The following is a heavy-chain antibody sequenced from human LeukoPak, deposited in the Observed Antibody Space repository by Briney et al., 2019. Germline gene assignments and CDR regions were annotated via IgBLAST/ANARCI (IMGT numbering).Heavy chain of an antibody. CDR2: ISYDGNTK. Sequence: GGSLRLSCAASGFTFSSYPMHWVREAPGKGLEWVSVISYDGNTKYYADSVKGRFTISRDSPKNTLYLQMDSLGTDDTAMYYCARDPQRGEPDYFDYWGQGTLVTVSS. V-gene: IGHV3-30-3*01. J-gene: IGHJ4*02. CDR1: GFTFSSYP. CDR3: ARDPQRGEPDYFDY. D-gene: IGHD1-14*01.